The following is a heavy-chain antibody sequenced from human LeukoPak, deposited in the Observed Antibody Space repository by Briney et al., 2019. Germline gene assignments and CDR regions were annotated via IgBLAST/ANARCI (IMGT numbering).Heavy chain of an antibody. CDR2: INPNSGGT. V-gene: IGHV1-2*02. Sequence: ASVKVSCKASGYTFTGYYMHWVRQAPGQGLEWMGWINPNSGGTNYAQKFQGRVTTTRDTSISTAYMELSRLRSDDTAVYYCARDRSLGYWYFDLWGRGTLVTVSS. D-gene: IGHD3-16*01. CDR3: ARDRSLGYWYFDL. J-gene: IGHJ2*01. CDR1: GYTFTGYY.